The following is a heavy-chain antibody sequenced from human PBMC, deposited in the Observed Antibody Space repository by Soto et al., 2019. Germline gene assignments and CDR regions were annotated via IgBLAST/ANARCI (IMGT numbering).Heavy chain of an antibody. Sequence: PGGALRLSCVGSGFTFSGYRMAWVRQAPGRGLEWVASISSRSTNIDYADSVKGRFTISRDNAKNLVSLQMSSLRGEDTALYYCAKFTEPGYSSIWYYFEYWGQGTPVTVSS. V-gene: IGHV3-21*06. D-gene: IGHD6-19*01. J-gene: IGHJ4*02. CDR1: GFTFSGYR. CDR2: ISSRSTNI. CDR3: AKFTEPGYSSIWYYFEY.